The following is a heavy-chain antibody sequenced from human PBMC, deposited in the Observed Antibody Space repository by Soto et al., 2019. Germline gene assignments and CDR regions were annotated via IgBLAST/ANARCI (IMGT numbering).Heavy chain of an antibody. J-gene: IGHJ5*02. V-gene: IGHV4-30-2*01. CDR2: IYHSGST. CDR1: GGSISSGGYS. Sequence: PSETLSLTCAVSGGSISSGGYSWSWIRQPPGKGLEWIGYIYHSGSTYYNPSLKSRVTISVDRSKNQFSLKLSSVTAADTAVYYCARATVVPAATNWFDPWGQGTLVTVSS. CDR3: ARATVVPAATNWFDP. D-gene: IGHD2-2*01.